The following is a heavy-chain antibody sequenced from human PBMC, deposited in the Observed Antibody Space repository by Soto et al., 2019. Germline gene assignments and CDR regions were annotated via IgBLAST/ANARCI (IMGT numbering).Heavy chain of an antibody. D-gene: IGHD4-17*01. J-gene: IGHJ4*02. CDR1: GFTFRSYA. V-gene: IGHV3-23*01. Sequence: EVQLLEAGGGLVQPGGSLKLSCAASGFTFRSYAMSWVRQAPGKGLEWVSAISGSGGSTYYADSVKGRFTISRDNSKNTLYLRMNSLRAEDTAVYYCADGTVTTYFDYWGQGTLVTVSS. CDR2: ISGSGGST. CDR3: ADGTVTTYFDY.